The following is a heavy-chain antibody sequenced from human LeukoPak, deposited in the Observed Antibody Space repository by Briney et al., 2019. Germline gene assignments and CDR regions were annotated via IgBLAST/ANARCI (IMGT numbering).Heavy chain of an antibody. V-gene: IGHV3-33*01. Sequence: GGSLRLSCAASGFTFSSYGMHWVRQAPGKGLEWVAVIWYDGSNKYYADSVKGRFTISRDNSKNTLYLQMNSLRAEDTAVYYCARAGGQWLVNSYGMDVWGQGATVTVSS. D-gene: IGHD6-19*01. CDR1: GFTFSSYG. CDR2: IWYDGSNK. CDR3: ARAGGQWLVNSYGMDV. J-gene: IGHJ6*02.